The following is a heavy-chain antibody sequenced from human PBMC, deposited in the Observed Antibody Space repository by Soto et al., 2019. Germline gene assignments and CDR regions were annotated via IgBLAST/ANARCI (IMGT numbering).Heavy chain of an antibody. CDR1: GYSFTSYW. J-gene: IGHJ6*02. CDR3: ARHGYSYGTGYYYGMEV. CDR2: IDPSDSYT. Sequence: PGESLKISCKGSGYSFTSYWISWVRQMPGKGLEWMGRIDPSDSYTNYSPSFQGRVTISADKSISTAYLKWSSLKASDTAMYYCARHGYSYGTGYYYGMEVSGQGTTVTVSS. D-gene: IGHD5-18*01. V-gene: IGHV5-10-1*01.